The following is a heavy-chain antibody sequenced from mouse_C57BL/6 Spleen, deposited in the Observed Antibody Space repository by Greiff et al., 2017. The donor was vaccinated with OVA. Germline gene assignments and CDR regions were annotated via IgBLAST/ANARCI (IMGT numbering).Heavy chain of an antibody. Sequence: EVQLQQSGAELVRPGASVKLSCTASGFNIKDDYMHWVKQRPEQGLEWIGWIDPENGDTEYASKFQGKATITADTSSNTAYLQLSSLTSEDTAVYYCTTPRKLDYYFDYWGQGTTLTVSS. CDR3: TTPRKLDYYFDY. V-gene: IGHV14-4*01. J-gene: IGHJ2*01. CDR1: GFNIKDDY. D-gene: IGHD4-1*01. CDR2: IDPENGDT.